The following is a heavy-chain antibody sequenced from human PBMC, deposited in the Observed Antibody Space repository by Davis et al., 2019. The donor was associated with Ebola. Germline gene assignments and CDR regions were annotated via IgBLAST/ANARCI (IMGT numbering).Heavy chain of an antibody. CDR3: ARYPLDSSGYYYDYYYYYMDV. Sequence: KVSCKGSGYSFTSYWNSWVRQMPGKGLEWMGRIDPSDSYTNYSPSFQGHVTISADKSISTAYLQWSSLKASDTAMYYCARYPLDSSGYYYDYYYYYMDVWGKGTTVTVSS. CDR2: IDPSDSYT. V-gene: IGHV5-10-1*01. J-gene: IGHJ6*03. CDR1: GYSFTSYW. D-gene: IGHD3-22*01.